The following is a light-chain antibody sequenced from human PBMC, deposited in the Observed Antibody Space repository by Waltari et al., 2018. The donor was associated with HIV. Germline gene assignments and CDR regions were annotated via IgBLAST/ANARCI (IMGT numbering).Light chain of an antibody. CDR1: QSVDSSD. CDR3: QQYGTLPIT. V-gene: IGKV3-20*01. CDR2: GAS. Sequence: VLTQSPGTLSLSPGERATLSCRASQSVDSSDLACYQQKGGQPPMLLIYGASTRATDIPDRFSGSGSGTAFTLTINGLDPEDFAVYYCQQYGTLPITFGQGTRLEIK. J-gene: IGKJ5*01.